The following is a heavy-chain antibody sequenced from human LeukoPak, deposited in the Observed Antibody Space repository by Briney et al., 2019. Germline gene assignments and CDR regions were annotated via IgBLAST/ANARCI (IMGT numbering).Heavy chain of an antibody. CDR2: TYYRSKWYN. CDR3: ARVFPYYYGSGSFNWFDP. CDR1: GDSVSSNSAA. V-gene: IGHV6-1*01. D-gene: IGHD3-10*01. J-gene: IGHJ5*02. Sequence: SQTLSLTCAISGDSVSSNSAAWNWIRQSPSRGLEWLGRTYYRSKWYNDYAVSVKSRITINPDTSKNQFSLQLNSVTPEDTAVYYCARVFPYYYGSGSFNWFDPWAREPWSPSPQ.